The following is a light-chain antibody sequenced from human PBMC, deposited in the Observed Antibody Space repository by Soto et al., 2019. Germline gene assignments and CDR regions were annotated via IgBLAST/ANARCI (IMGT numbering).Light chain of an antibody. J-gene: IGKJ3*01. Sequence: EIVLTQSPGTLSLSPGERATLSCRASQSVSSSNLAWYQQKPGQAPRLLIYGASSRATGIPDRFSGSGSGTDFTLTISTLEPEDFAVYYCQQYGCSPFTFGPGTKVDIK. V-gene: IGKV3-20*01. CDR1: QSVSSSN. CDR3: QQYGCSPFT. CDR2: GAS.